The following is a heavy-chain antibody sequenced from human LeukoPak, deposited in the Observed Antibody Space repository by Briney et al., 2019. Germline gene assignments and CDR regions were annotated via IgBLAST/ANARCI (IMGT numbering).Heavy chain of an antibody. J-gene: IGHJ4*02. V-gene: IGHV4-34*01. D-gene: IGHD3-22*01. CDR1: GVSFSGYY. Sequence: PSETLSLTCAVYGVSFSGYYWSWIRQPPGKGLEWIGEINHSGSTNYNPSLKSRVTISVDTSKNQFSLKLSSVTAADTAVYYCARGTAYYYDSSGYYSYWGQGTLVTVSS. CDR3: ARGTAYYYDSSGYYSY. CDR2: INHSGST.